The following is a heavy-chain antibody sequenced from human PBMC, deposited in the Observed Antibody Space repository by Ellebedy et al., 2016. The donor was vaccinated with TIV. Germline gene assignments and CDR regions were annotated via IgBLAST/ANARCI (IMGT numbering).Heavy chain of an antibody. CDR3: ARNFDL. J-gene: IGHJ2*01. CDR1: GGSISSVSHY. CDR2: VYYGGST. Sequence: SETLSLTCTVSGGSISSVSHYWAWIRQPPGKGLEWIGHVYYGGSTSYTPSLRSRLTISVDTSKNHFSLRLTSVTAVDTAVYYCARNFDLWGRGTLVTISS. V-gene: IGHV4-39*02.